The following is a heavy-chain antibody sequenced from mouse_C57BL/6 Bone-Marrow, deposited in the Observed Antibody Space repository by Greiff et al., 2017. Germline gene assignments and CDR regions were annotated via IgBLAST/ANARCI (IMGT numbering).Heavy chain of an antibody. CDR2: ISSGGSYT. J-gene: IGHJ2*01. V-gene: IGHV5-6*01. CDR3: ARRDGTYFDY. D-gene: IGHD4-1*01. CDR1: GFTFSSYG. Sequence: VQLKESGGDLVKPGGSLKLSCAASGFTFSSYGMSWVRQTPDKRLEWVATISSGGSYTDYPDSVKGRFTISRDNAKNTLYLQMSSLKSEDTAMYYCARRDGTYFDYWGQGTTLTVSS.